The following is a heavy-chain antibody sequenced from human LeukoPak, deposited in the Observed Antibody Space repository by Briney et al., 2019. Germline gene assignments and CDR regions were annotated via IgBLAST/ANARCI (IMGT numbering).Heavy chain of an antibody. CDR1: SGSISSGRYY. Sequence: SETLSLTCTVSSGSISSGRYYWSWIRQPAGKGLEWIGRSDISGSTYYNPSLKSRVTISVDTSKNQFSLKLNSVTAADTAMYYCARGKLELTILDYWGQGTLVTVSS. D-gene: IGHD1-7*01. V-gene: IGHV4-61*02. J-gene: IGHJ4*02. CDR3: ARGKLELTILDY. CDR2: SDISGST.